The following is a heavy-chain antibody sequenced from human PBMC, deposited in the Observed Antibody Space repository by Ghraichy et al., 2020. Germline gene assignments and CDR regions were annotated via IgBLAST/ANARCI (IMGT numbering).Heavy chain of an antibody. CDR1: GGSISSSSYY. CDR2: IYYSGST. D-gene: IGHD5-12*01. Sequence: SETLSLTCTVSGGSISSSSYYWGWIRQPPGKGLEWIGSIYYSGSTYYNPSLKSRVTISVDTSKNQFSLKLSSVTAADTAVYYCARHEAVGGYGIPFDYWGQGTLVTVSS. V-gene: IGHV4-39*01. J-gene: IGHJ4*02. CDR3: ARHEAVGGYGIPFDY.